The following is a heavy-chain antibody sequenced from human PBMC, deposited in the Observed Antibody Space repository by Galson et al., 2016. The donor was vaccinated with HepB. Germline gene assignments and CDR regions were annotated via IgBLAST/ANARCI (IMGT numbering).Heavy chain of an antibody. CDR3: ARVDYGSGWREGWFDP. CDR2: ISSSSSHT. J-gene: IGHJ5*02. Sequence: SMRLSCAASGLTFSDFYMSWIRQAPGKGLEWVSYISSSSSHTNYADSVKGRFTISRDNANNSLYLQMNSLRAEDTAVYYCARVDYGSGWREGWFDPWGQGTLVTVSS. V-gene: IGHV3-11*06. CDR1: GLTFSDFY. D-gene: IGHD6-19*01.